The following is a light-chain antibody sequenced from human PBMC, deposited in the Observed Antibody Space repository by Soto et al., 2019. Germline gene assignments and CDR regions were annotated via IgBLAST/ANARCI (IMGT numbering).Light chain of an antibody. Sequence: DIQVTQSPSSLSASVGDRVTITCRASQSIRTYLNWYQQKPGKAPKLLISAASSLQSGVPSRYSGSGSGTYFSLTINSLQPEDFATYYCHQSYTPPFTFGGGTMVEIK. CDR3: HQSYTPPFT. CDR1: QSIRTY. V-gene: IGKV1-39*01. CDR2: AAS. J-gene: IGKJ4*01.